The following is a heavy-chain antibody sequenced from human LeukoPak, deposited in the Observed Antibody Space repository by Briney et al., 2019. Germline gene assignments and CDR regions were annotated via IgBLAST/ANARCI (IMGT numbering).Heavy chain of an antibody. CDR3: ARQDIVLRGKMGFAFDI. CDR1: GGSISGSSYY. D-gene: IGHD2-15*01. V-gene: IGHV4-39*01. Sequence: PSETLSLTCTVSGGSISGSSYYWGWIRQPPGKGLEWIGSIYYSGSTYYNPSLKSRVTISVDTSKNQFSLKLNSVTATDTAVYYCARQDIVLRGKMGFAFDIWGQGTMVTVSS. J-gene: IGHJ3*02. CDR2: IYYSGST.